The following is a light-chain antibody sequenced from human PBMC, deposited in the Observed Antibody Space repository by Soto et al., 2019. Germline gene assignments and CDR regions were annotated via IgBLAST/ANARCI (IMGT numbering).Light chain of an antibody. CDR3: QQYYSFPYT. CDR1: QSISIW. CDR2: DAS. V-gene: IGKV1-5*01. J-gene: IGKJ2*01. Sequence: VYRVPIPCRASQSISIWLAWYQQKPGKAPKLLIYDASSLESGVPSRFSGSGSGTEFTLTISRPQPDDFAGYYCQQYYSFPYTLGQGTKVDIK.